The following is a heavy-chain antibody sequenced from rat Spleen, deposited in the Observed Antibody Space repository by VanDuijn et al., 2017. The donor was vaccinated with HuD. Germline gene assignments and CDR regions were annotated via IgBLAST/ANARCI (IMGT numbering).Heavy chain of an antibody. CDR2: ISYSGST. D-gene: IGHD1-10*01. CDR1: GDSISSNF. Sequence: EVQLQESGPGLVKPSQSLSLTCSVTGDSISSNFWGWIRKFPGNKMEWMGYISYSGSTAYNPSLKSRISITRATSKNQFFLQLNSVTTEDTATYYCARRRGQVYNNYFDYWGQGVMVTVSS. CDR3: ARRRGQVYNNYFDY. J-gene: IGHJ2*01. V-gene: IGHV3-1*01.